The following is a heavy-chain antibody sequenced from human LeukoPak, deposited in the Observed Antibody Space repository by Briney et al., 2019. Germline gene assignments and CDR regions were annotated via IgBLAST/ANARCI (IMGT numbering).Heavy chain of an antibody. D-gene: IGHD5-12*01. CDR3: AKGSGYSGYAIGY. CDR2: IRNDGAKT. J-gene: IGHJ4*02. Sequence: GGSLRLSCVGSTFTFSDYGMHWVRQAPGKGLEWVAFIRNDGAKTYYADSAKGRFTISRDNSRNTLYLQMNSLTAEDTAVFYCAKGSGYSGYAIGYWGQGTLVTVSS. V-gene: IGHV3-30*02. CDR1: TFTFSDYG.